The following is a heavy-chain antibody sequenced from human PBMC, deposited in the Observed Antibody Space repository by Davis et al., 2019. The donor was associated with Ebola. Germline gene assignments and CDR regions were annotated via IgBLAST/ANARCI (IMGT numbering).Heavy chain of an antibody. J-gene: IGHJ4*02. D-gene: IGHD6-13*01. V-gene: IGHV1-18*01. CDR1: GYTFTTYG. CDR2: ISAYNGYT. Sequence: AASVKVSCKSSGYTFTTYGISWVRQAPGQGLEWMGWISAYNGYTNYAQKLQGRVTMTTDTSTSTAYMELRSLRSDDTAVYYCARFVDKAAAGTLSNFDYWGQGTLVTVSS. CDR3: ARFVDKAAAGTLSNFDY.